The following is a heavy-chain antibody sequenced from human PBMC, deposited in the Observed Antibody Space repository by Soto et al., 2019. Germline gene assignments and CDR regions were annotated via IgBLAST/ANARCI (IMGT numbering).Heavy chain of an antibody. CDR3: ARVGSSSWYPYYYYGMDV. CDR1: GYTFTSYS. Sequence: GAPVKVSCKASGYTFTSYSMHWVRQAPGQRLEWMGWINAGNGNIKYSQKFQGRVTITRDTSASTAYMELSSLRSEDTAVYYCARVGSSSWYPYYYYGMDVWGQGTTVTVSS. CDR2: INAGNGNI. V-gene: IGHV1-3*01. D-gene: IGHD6-13*01. J-gene: IGHJ6*02.